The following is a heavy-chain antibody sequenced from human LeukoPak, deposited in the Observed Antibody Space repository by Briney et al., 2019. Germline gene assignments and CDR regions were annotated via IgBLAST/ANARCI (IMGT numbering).Heavy chain of an antibody. CDR2: TFYRSQRFT. J-gene: IGHJ4*02. CDR3: TRKGPVTTPFDY. Sequence: SQTLSLTCAISGDSVSSNSAAWNLVRQSPSRGLEWLGRTFYRSQRFTDFVMCVTSRITITASTSKNKFSLQLNSLTPEDTTLYYCTRKGPVTTPFDYWGRGILVTVST. V-gene: IGHV6-1*01. D-gene: IGHD4-11*01. CDR1: GDSVSSNSAA.